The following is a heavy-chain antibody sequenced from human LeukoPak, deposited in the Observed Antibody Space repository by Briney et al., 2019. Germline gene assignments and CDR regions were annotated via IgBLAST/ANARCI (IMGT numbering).Heavy chain of an antibody. Sequence: SETLSPTCTVSGGSISSYYWSWIRQPPGKGLEWIGYIYYSGSTNYNPSLKSRVTISVDTSKNQFSLKLSSVTAADTAVYYCAXHLRDSSSWYAFDYWGQGTLVTVSS. V-gene: IGHV4-59*08. CDR2: IYYSGST. D-gene: IGHD6-13*01. CDR1: GGSISSYY. CDR3: AXHLRDSSSWYAFDY. J-gene: IGHJ4*02.